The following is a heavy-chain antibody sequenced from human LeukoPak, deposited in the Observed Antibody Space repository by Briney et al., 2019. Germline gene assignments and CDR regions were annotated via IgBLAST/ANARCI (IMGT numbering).Heavy chain of an antibody. CDR3: ARGPGGYCSSTSCYPTKFFDY. Sequence: GASVKVSCKASGYTFTSYYMHWVRQAPGQGLEWMGGIIPIFGTANYAQKFQGRVTITTDESTSTAYMELSSLRSEDTAVYYCARGPGGYCSSTSCYPTKFFDYWGQGTLVTVSS. CDR2: IIPIFGTA. V-gene: IGHV1-69*05. D-gene: IGHD2-2*01. J-gene: IGHJ4*02. CDR1: GYTFTSYY.